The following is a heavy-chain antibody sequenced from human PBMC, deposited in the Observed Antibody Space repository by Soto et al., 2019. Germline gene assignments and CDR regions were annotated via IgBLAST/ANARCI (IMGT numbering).Heavy chain of an antibody. Sequence: LEPSETLSLTCAVYGGSFSGYYWSWIRQPPGKGLEWIGEINHSGSTNYNPSLKSRVTISVDTSKNQFSLKLSSVTAADTAVYYCARGLVLRYCSSTSCYAGEYFQHWGQGTLVTVSS. J-gene: IGHJ1*01. CDR2: INHSGST. V-gene: IGHV4-34*01. D-gene: IGHD2-2*01. CDR1: GGSFSGYY. CDR3: ARGLVLRYCSSTSCYAGEYFQH.